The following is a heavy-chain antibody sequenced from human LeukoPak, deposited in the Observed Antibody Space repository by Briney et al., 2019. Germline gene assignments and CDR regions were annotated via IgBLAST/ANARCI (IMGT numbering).Heavy chain of an antibody. D-gene: IGHD2-15*01. CDR1: GFTFSNYA. CDR2: VSGSGGST. J-gene: IGHJ4*02. V-gene: IGHV3-23*01. Sequence: GGSLRLSCTASGFTFSNYAMSWVRQAPGQGLQWVSTVSGSGGSTYYADSVKGRFTISRDNSKSTLYLQMNSLRAEDTAVYYCAKAFGGSYSPFDYWGQGTLVTVSS. CDR3: AKAFGGSYSPFDY.